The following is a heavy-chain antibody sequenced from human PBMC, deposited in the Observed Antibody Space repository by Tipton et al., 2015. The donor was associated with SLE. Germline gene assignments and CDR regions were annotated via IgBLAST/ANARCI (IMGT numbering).Heavy chain of an antibody. CDR1: GGSISSHY. Sequence: TLSLTCTVSGGSISSHYWSWIRQPPGKGLEWIGYIYYSGSTNYNPSLKSRVTISVDTSKNQFSLKLSSVTAADTAVYYCASSDVAAAYYWGQGTLVTVSS. V-gene: IGHV4-59*11. D-gene: IGHD6-13*01. CDR2: IYYSGST. J-gene: IGHJ4*02. CDR3: ASSDVAAAYY.